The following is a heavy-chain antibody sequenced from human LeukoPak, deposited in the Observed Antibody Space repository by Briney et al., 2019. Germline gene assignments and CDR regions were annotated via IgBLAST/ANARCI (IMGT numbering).Heavy chain of an antibody. CDR2: IYHIGIT. CDR1: GGSISSGGYS. Sequence: SETLSLTCTVSGGSISSGGYSWSWLRQPPGKGLEWIGYIYHIGITYYNQSLESRVTISVDQSKSQFSLKLTSVTAADTAVYYCARVSLGQGVGGYFDLWGLGTLVTVSS. D-gene: IGHD3-10*01. V-gene: IGHV4-30-2*01. CDR3: ARVSLGQGVGGYFDL. J-gene: IGHJ2*01.